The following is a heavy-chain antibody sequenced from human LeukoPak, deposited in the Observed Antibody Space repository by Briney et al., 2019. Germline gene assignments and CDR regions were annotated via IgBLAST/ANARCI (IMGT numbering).Heavy chain of an antibody. J-gene: IGHJ4*02. Sequence: AETLSLTCTVSGYSISSGYYWGWIRQPPGKGLEWIGSIYHSGSTYYNPSLKSRVTISVDTSKNQFSLKLSSVTDAATAVSYCARSLARPKGDFDYWGQGTLVTVSS. CDR3: ARSLARPKGDFDY. CDR2: IYHSGST. CDR1: GYSISSGYY. V-gene: IGHV4-38-2*02. D-gene: IGHD6-6*01.